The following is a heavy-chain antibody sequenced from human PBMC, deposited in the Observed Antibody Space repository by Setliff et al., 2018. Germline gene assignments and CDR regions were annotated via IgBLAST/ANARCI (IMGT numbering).Heavy chain of an antibody. CDR3: ARTCSGSGCYAGLES. D-gene: IGHD2-15*01. CDR1: GYTFINFH. V-gene: IGHV1-46*01. CDR2: INPSGGST. J-gene: IGHJ4*02. Sequence: ASVKVSCKSSGYTFINFHLHWVRLAPGQGLEWMGIINPSGGSTSYAQKFQGRVTMTRDTSTSTVYMELSSLRSEDTAVYYCARTCSGSGCYAGLESWGQGTPVTVSS.